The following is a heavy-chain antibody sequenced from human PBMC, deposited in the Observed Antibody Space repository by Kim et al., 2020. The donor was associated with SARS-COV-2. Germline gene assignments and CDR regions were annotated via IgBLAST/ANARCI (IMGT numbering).Heavy chain of an antibody. J-gene: IGHJ4*02. Sequence: GGSLRLSCAASGFIFSHYAMSWVRQAPGKGLEWVSSIRGSGTDTVYADSVKGRFTISSDHSKNTLYLQMNNLRAEDTATYYCAKRLTAAIGGGFDYWGQG. V-gene: IGHV3-23*01. CDR3: AKRLTAAIGGGFDY. D-gene: IGHD6-13*01. CDR1: GFIFSHYA. CDR2: IRGSGTDT.